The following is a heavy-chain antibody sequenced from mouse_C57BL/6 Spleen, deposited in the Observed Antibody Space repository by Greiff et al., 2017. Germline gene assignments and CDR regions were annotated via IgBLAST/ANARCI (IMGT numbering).Heavy chain of an antibody. CDR2: IDPSDSDT. CDR1: GYTFTSYW. CDR3: ARTYGDGSSYAAFDS. V-gene: IGHV1-52*01. Sequence: QVQLQQPGAELVRPGSSVKLSCKASGYTFTSYWMHWVKQRPIQGLEWIGNIDPSDSDTHFNQKFKDKATLTVDKSSSTAYMQLSSLTSEDSAVSDCARTYGDGSSYAAFDSWGQGTLVTVSA. J-gene: IGHJ4*01. D-gene: IGHD1-1*01.